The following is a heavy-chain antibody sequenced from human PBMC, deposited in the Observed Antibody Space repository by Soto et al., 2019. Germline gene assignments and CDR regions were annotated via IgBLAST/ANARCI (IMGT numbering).Heavy chain of an antibody. CDR1: GFTFSSYA. V-gene: IGHV3-23*01. J-gene: IGHJ4*02. CDR3: AKSSVDAPRMYHYDFWSGYFDY. Sequence: GGSLRLSCAASGFTFSSYAMSWVRQAPGKGLEWVSAISGSGGSTYYADSVKGRFTISRDNSKNTLYLQMNSLRAEDTAVYYCAKSSVDAPRMYHYDFWSGYFDYWGQGTLVTVSS. D-gene: IGHD3-3*01. CDR2: ISGSGGST.